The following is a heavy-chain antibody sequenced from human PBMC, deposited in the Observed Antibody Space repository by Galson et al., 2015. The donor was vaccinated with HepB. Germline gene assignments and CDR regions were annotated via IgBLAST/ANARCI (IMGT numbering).Heavy chain of an antibody. CDR1: GFSFSTYG. Sequence: SLRLYCAASGFSFSTYGMHWVRQAPGKGLEWVAFIWHDGNDKYYADSVKGRFTVSRDNSKNMLFLQMSNLRPEDSAVYYCAKDGSGWARPDYWGPGSLVNPSS. CDR2: IWHDGNDK. V-gene: IGHV3-30*02. J-gene: IGHJ4*02. D-gene: IGHD6-19*01. CDR3: AKDGSGWARPDY.